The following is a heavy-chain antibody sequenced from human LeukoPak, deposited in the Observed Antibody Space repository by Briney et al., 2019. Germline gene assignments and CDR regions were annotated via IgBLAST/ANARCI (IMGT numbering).Heavy chain of an antibody. D-gene: IGHD3-10*01. V-gene: IGHV4-4*07. J-gene: IGHJ4*02. Sequence: SETLSLTCTVSGGSISSYYWSWIRQPAGKGLEWIGRIYTSGSTNYNPSLKSRVTISVDKSKNQFSLKLSSVTAADTAVYYCARRVTMVRGVIVRYFDYWGQGTLVTVSS. CDR2: IYTSGST. CDR1: GGSISSYY. CDR3: ARRVTMVRGVIVRYFDY.